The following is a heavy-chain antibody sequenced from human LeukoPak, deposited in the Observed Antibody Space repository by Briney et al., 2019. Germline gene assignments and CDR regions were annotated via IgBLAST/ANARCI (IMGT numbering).Heavy chain of an antibody. D-gene: IGHD2-21*02. Sequence: SETLSLTCTVSGGSISSYYWSWIRQPAGKGLEWIGRIYTGGSTNYNPSLKSRVTMSVDTSKNQFSLKLSSVTAADTAVYYCARDRGARHIVVVTATPRSNWFDPWGQGTLVTVSS. CDR1: GGSISSYY. J-gene: IGHJ5*02. V-gene: IGHV4-4*07. CDR2: IYTGGST. CDR3: ARDRGARHIVVVTATPRSNWFDP.